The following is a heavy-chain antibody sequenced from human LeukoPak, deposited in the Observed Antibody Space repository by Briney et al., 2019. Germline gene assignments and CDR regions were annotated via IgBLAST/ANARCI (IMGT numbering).Heavy chain of an antibody. CDR1: GVSIRSGDNY. Sequence: SETLSLTCTVSGVSIRSGDNYWSWIRQPPGKGLEWIGYIYYSGSTYYNPSLKSRLTISVDTSKNQFSLKLTSVTAADTAVYFCARARRSSGYYHFDYWGQGTLVTVSS. J-gene: IGHJ4*02. V-gene: IGHV4-30-4*01. D-gene: IGHD3-22*01. CDR3: ARARRSSGYYHFDY. CDR2: IYYSGST.